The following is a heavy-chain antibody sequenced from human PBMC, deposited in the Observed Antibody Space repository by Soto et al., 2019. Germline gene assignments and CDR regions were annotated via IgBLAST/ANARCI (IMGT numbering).Heavy chain of an antibody. CDR2: IYYSGST. Sequence: PSETLSLTCTVSGGSISSGDYYWSWIRQPPGKGLEWIGYIYYSGSTYYNPSLKSRVTISVDTSKNQFSLKLSSVTAADTAVYYCAREGSYAMVRWFDPWGQGTLVTVSS. D-gene: IGHD3-16*01. J-gene: IGHJ5*02. CDR3: AREGSYAMVRWFDP. V-gene: IGHV4-30-4*01. CDR1: GGSISSGDYY.